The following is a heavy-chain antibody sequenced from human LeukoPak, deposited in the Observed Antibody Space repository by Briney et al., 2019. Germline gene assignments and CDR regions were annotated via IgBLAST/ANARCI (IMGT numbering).Heavy chain of an antibody. Sequence: GGSLRLSCAASGFSFRSYAMSWVRQAPGKGLEWVSEVSATGFSTNYADSVKGRFTISRDNSKNMLYLQMNSLRAEDTAVYYCARDPAYYDSSGGYWGQGTLVTVSS. CDR3: ARDPAYYDSSGGY. V-gene: IGHV3-23*01. CDR2: VSATGFST. J-gene: IGHJ4*02. D-gene: IGHD3-22*01. CDR1: GFSFRSYA.